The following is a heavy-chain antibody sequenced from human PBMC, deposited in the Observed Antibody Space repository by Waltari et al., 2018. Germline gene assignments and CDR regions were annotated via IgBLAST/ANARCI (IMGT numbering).Heavy chain of an antibody. CDR3: ARAPMPLWFGNWYFDL. J-gene: IGHJ2*01. D-gene: IGHD3-10*01. V-gene: IGHV3-53*01. Sequence: EVQLVESGGGLIQPGGSRRLACAASGLIVSSNFMSWVRQAPGKGVEWVSFMYQGGSTYYADSVKVRFTISRDNSKNTLYLQMNSLRAEDTAVYYCARAPMPLWFGNWYFDLWGRGALVTVSS. CDR2: MYQGGST. CDR1: GLIVSSNF.